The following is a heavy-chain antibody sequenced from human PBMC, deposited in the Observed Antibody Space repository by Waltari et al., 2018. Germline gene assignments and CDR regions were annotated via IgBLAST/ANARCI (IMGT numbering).Heavy chain of an antibody. CDR2: IWYDGSNK. CDR3: AETYSSSSASLDY. CDR1: GFTFSSYW. D-gene: IGHD6-6*01. Sequence: VQLVESGGGLVQPGGSLRLSCAASGFTFSSYWMSWVRQAPGKGLEWVAVIWYDGSNKYYADSVKGRFTISRDNSKNTLYLQMNSLRAEDTAVYYCAETYSSSSASLDYWGQGTLVTVSS. J-gene: IGHJ4*02. V-gene: IGHV3-33*08.